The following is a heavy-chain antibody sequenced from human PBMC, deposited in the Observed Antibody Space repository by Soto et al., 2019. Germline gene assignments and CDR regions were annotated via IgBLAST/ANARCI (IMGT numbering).Heavy chain of an antibody. CDR1: GFTFRRGS. J-gene: IGHJ4*02. CDR3: SKSNGNDWEDYYFDY. V-gene: IGHV3-23*01. D-gene: IGHD2-8*01. CDR2: ISGSAGST. Sequence: EVQLLESGGGFGQAGGFLGLSCSASGFTFRRGSISWVPQAPGKGLEWVSGISGSAGSTYYADSVRGRFTISRDNSKNTLYLQMNSLRGEDTALYYCSKSNGNDWEDYYFDYWGQGTLVTVSS.